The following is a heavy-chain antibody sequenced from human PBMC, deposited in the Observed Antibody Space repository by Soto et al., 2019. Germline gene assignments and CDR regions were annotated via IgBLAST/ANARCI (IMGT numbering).Heavy chain of an antibody. Sequence: QVQLVQSGAEVKKPGASVKVSCKASGYTFTSYGISWVRQAPGQGLEWMGWISDYNGNTNYAQKIQGRVTMTTDTSTSTAYMELRSLRSDDTAVYYCARDSPYYYDNSGYYSRFDPWGQGTLVTVSS. D-gene: IGHD3-22*01. V-gene: IGHV1-18*01. CDR2: ISDYNGNT. J-gene: IGHJ5*02. CDR3: ARDSPYYYDNSGYYSRFDP. CDR1: GYTFTSYG.